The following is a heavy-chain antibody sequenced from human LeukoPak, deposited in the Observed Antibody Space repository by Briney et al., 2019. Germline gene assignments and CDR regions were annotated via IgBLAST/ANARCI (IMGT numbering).Heavy chain of an antibody. J-gene: IGHJ1*01. CDR3: ARGCSSTSCYGAEYFQH. V-gene: IGHV3-30*01. CDR1: GLTFSSYA. Sequence: GGSLRLSCAASGLTFSSYAMHWVRQAPGKGLEWVAVISYDGSNKYYVDSVKGRFTISRDNSKNTLYLQMNSLRAEDTAVYYCARGCSSTSCYGAEYFQHWGQGTLVTVSS. D-gene: IGHD2-2*01. CDR2: ISYDGSNK.